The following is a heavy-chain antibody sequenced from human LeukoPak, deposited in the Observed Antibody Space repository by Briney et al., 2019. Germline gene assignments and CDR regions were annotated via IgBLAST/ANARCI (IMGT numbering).Heavy chain of an antibody. V-gene: IGHV3-53*01. Sequence: GGSLRLSCAASGFTFSSYAMSWVRQAPGKRLEWVSVIYSGGSTYYADSVKGRFTISRDNSKNTLYLQMNSLRAEDTAVYYCARDSVDTAMGYDYWGQGTLVTVSS. CDR1: GFTFSSYA. CDR2: IYSGGST. CDR3: ARDSVDTAMGYDY. J-gene: IGHJ4*02. D-gene: IGHD5-18*01.